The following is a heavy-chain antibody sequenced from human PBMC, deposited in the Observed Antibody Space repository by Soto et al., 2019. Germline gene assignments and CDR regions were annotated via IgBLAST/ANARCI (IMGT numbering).Heavy chain of an antibody. CDR1: GGSISSGGYS. CDR2: IYHSGST. V-gene: IGHV4-30-2*01. J-gene: IGHJ3*02. Sequence: TLSLTCAVSGGSISSGGYSWSWIRQPPGKGLEWVGYIYHSGSTYYSPSLKSRVIISVDRSKKQFSLKLRSVTAADTAVYYCARTSYDILTGRLDAFDIWVQGTMVT. CDR3: ARTSYDILTGRLDAFDI. D-gene: IGHD3-9*01.